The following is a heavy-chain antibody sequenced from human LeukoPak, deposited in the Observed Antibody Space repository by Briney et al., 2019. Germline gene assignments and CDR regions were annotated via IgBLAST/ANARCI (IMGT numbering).Heavy chain of an antibody. Sequence: SGTLSLTCAVSGGSISSSNWWSWVRQPPGKGLEWIGEIYHSGSTNYNPSLKRRVTISVDKSKNQFSLKLSSVTAADTAVYYCARLMLPAAKGAFDIWGQGTMVTVSS. J-gene: IGHJ3*02. D-gene: IGHD2-2*01. CDR1: GGSISSSNW. V-gene: IGHV4-4*02. CDR2: IYHSGST. CDR3: ARLMLPAAKGAFDI.